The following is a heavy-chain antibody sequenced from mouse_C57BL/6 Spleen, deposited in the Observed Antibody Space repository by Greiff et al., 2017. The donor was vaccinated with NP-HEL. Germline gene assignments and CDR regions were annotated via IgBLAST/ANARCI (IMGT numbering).Heavy chain of an antibody. Sequence: QVQLKQSGAELARPGASVKMSCKASGYTFTSYTMHWVKQRPGQGLEWIGYINPSSGYTKYNQKFKDKATLTAEKSSSTAYMQLSSLTSEDSAVYYCARAYDSSYDYWGQGTTLTVSS. D-gene: IGHD1-1*01. CDR2: INPSSGYT. CDR3: ARAYDSSYDY. V-gene: IGHV1-4*01. J-gene: IGHJ2*01. CDR1: GYTFTSYT.